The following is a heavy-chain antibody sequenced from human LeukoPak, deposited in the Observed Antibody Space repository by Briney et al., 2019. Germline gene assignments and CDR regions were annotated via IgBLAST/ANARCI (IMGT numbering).Heavy chain of an antibody. J-gene: IGHJ1*01. D-gene: IGHD6-19*01. V-gene: IGHV3-73*01. CDR3: SAGPSGWTEFFRH. Sequence: PGGSLRPSCAAPAFTLSDFTIHWVRQASGKGLEWVARIRSKANNYATEYGASVKGRFTISRDDAKNTAYLQMNSLKTEDTAIYYCSAGPSGWTEFFRHWGQGTLVTVSS. CDR1: AFTLSDFT. CDR2: IRSKANNYAT.